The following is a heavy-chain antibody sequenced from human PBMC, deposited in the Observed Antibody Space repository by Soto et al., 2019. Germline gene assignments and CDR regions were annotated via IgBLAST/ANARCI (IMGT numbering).Heavy chain of an antibody. CDR1: LVSLTTGTMG. V-gene: IGHV2-26*03. Sequence: SGPTRVNRAETLTQTCSIALVSLTTGTMGVRRIRPPPGKALEWLAHIFSDAERSYSRSLQGRLTVSKVGSGNHVVLTMTNMDPVDTGTYFCVRMNAESYSSYYAMDVWGQGTTVTVSS. J-gene: IGHJ6*02. CDR2: IFSDAER. D-gene: IGHD3-10*01. CDR3: VRMNAESYSSYYAMDV.